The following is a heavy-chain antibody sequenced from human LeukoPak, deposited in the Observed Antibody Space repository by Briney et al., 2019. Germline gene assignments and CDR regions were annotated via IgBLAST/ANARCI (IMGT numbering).Heavy chain of an antibody. CDR2: ISGSGGST. V-gene: IGHV3-23*01. J-gene: IGHJ3*02. CDR3: ARETTTPGYSSSWYGAFDI. CDR1: GGTFSSYA. Sequence: ASVKVSCKASGGTFSSYAMSWVRQAPGKGLEWVSAISGSGGSTYYADSVKGRFTISRDNAKNSLYLQMNSLRAEDTAVYYCARETTTPGYSSSWYGAFDIWGQGTMVTVSS. D-gene: IGHD6-13*01.